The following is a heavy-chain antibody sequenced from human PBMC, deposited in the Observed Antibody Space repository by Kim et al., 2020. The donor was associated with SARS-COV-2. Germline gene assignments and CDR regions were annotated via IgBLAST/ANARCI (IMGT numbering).Heavy chain of an antibody. V-gene: IGHV4-34*01. CDR2: INHSGST. D-gene: IGHD3-9*01. CDR3: ARRLRYFDWPYYYYGMDV. J-gene: IGHJ6*02. Sequence: SETLSLTCAVYGGSFSGYYWSWIRQPPGKGLEWIGEINHSGSTNYNPSLKSRVTISVDTSKNQFSLKLSSVTAADTAVYYCARRLRYFDWPYYYYGMDVWGQGTTVTVSS. CDR1: GGSFSGYY.